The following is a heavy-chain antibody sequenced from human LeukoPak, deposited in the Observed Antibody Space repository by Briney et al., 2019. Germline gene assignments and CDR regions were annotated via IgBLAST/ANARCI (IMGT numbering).Heavy chain of an antibody. CDR2: IRSKAYGGTT. CDR1: GFTFGDYA. CDR3: TLWANYDGSGPTNY. V-gene: IGHV3-49*03. D-gene: IGHD3-22*01. J-gene: IGHJ4*02. Sequence: PGRSLRLSCTASGFTFGDYAMSWLRQAPGKGLEWVGFIRSKAYGGTTGYAASVKGRFTISRDDSKSIAYLQMNSLKTEDTAVYYCTLWANYDGSGPTNYWGQGTLVTVSS.